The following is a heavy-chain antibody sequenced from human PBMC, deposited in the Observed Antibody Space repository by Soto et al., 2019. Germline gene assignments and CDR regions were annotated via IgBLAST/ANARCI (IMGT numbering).Heavy chain of an antibody. J-gene: IGHJ4*02. CDR2: ISAYNGNT. Sequence: GASVKVSCKASGYTFTSYGISWVRQAPGQGLEWMGWISAYNGNTNYAQKLQGRVTMTTDTSTSTAYMELRSLRSDDTAVYYCASGKPYSSSPFTFAYWGQGTLVTVSS. D-gene: IGHD6-13*01. CDR1: GYTFTSYG. CDR3: ASGKPYSSSPFTFAY. V-gene: IGHV1-18*01.